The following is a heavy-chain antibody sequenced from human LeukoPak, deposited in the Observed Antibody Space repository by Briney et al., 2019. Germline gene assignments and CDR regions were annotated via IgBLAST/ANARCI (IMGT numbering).Heavy chain of an antibody. CDR2: TSPDESLK. CDR3: TRDPILGAPDYFDY. Sequence: GGSLRLSCAASGFTFANYVTHWVRQASGKGLEWVAVTSPDESLKFYGDSVKGRFTISRDNSKNTMYLQMNNLREEDTAVYYCTRDPILGAPDYFDYWGQGTLVTVSS. D-gene: IGHD1-26*01. J-gene: IGHJ4*02. V-gene: IGHV3-30*04. CDR1: GFTFANYV.